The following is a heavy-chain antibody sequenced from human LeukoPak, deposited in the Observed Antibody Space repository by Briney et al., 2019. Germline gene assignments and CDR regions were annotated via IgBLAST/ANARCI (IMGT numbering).Heavy chain of an antibody. CDR3: AKDRPNFYESTGSYYKMKGDF. CDR1: GFTFNTHA. CDR2: ITSSGRTP. V-gene: IGHV3-23*01. J-gene: IGHJ1*01. Sequence: PGGSLRLSCEASGFTFNTHAMSWVRQGPGKGLEWVASITSSGRTPYYVDSVKGRFTISRDNSKNTLYPQMNNLRGEDTAVYYCAKDRPNFYESTGSYYKMKGDFWGQGSLVTVSS. D-gene: IGHD3-10*01.